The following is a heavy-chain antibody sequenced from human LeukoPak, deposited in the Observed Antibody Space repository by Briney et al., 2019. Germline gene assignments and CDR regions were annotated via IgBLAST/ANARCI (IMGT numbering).Heavy chain of an antibody. Sequence: GGSLRLSCAASGFTFSSYAMHWVRQAPGKGLEYVSAISSNGGSTYYANSVKGRFTIPRDNSKNTLYLQMGSLRAEDMAVYYCATTTTVTTGFDYWGQGTLVTVSS. D-gene: IGHD4-17*01. CDR3: ATTTTVTTGFDY. CDR2: ISSNGGST. CDR1: GFTFSSYA. J-gene: IGHJ4*02. V-gene: IGHV3-64*01.